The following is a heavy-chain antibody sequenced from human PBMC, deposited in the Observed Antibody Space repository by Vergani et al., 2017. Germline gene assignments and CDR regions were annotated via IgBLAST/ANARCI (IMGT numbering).Heavy chain of an antibody. J-gene: IGHJ6*02. D-gene: IGHD6-19*01. CDR3: ANDISGWPEYYYYYYGMDV. CDR1: GFTFDDYT. CDR2: ISWDGGST. V-gene: IGHV3-43*01. Sequence: EVQPVESGGVVVQPGGSLRLSCAASGFTFDDYTMHWVRQAPGKGLEWVSLISWDGGSTYYADSVKGRFTISRDNSKNSLYLQMNSLRTEDTALYYCANDISGWPEYYYYYYGMDVWGQGTTVTVSS.